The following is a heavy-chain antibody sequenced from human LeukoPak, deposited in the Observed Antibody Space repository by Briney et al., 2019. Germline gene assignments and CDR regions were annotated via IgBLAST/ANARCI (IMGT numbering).Heavy chain of an antibody. J-gene: IGHJ4*02. V-gene: IGHV1-18*01. CDR1: GYTLTCIG. CDR2: ISAYNGNT. D-gene: IGHD3-22*01. Sequence: ASVKVSCKAPGYTLTCIGISLVRQATGQGLEWMRWISAYNGNTIYAQKLQGRVTMTTDTSTSTAYMELRSLRSDDTAVNYCARDLSSSDYYVFDYWGQGTLVTVSS. CDR3: ARDLSSSDYYVFDY.